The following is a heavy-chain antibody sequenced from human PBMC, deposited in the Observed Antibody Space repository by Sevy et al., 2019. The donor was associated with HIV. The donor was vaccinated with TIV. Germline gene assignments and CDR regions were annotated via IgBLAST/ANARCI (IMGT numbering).Heavy chain of an antibody. D-gene: IGHD2-15*01. CDR1: GYTFTGYY. J-gene: IGHJ6*02. CDR3: ARDYDCSGGSCYLNYYYGMDV. V-gene: IGHV1-2*06. CDR2: INPNSGGT. Sequence: ASVKVSCKASGYTFTGYYMHWVRQAPGQGLEWMGRINPNSGGTNYAQKFQGRVTMTRDTSISTAYMELSRLRSDDTAVYYCARDYDCSGGSCYLNYYYGMDVWGQGTTVTVSS.